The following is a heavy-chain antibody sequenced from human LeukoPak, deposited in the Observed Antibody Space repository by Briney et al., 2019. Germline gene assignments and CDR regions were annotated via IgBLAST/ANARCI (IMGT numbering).Heavy chain of an antibody. J-gene: IGHJ6*02. CDR2: IGSSGATT. V-gene: IGHV3-23*01. CDR1: GFTFNKFA. Sequence: GGSLRVSCEASGFTFNKFAMSWVRQAPGKGPEWVSAIGSSGATTFYADSVKGRCAISRDNSKNTVYLEMNSLRAEDTAIYYCAKVSVGPLSRPTHVALYYGMDVWGQGTTVTVSS. D-gene: IGHD2-8*01. CDR3: AKVSVGPLSRPTHVALYYGMDV.